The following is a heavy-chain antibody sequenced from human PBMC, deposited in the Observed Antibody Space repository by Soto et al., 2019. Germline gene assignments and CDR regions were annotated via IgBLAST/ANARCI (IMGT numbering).Heavy chain of an antibody. J-gene: IGHJ6*02. Sequence: GSLRLSCAASGFTFSSYWMSWVRQAPGKGLEWVANIKQDGSEKYYVDSVKGRFTISRDNAKNSLYLQMNSLRAEDTAVYYCARARGGSDGNGMDVWGQGTTVTVSS. V-gene: IGHV3-7*01. CDR3: ARARGGSDGNGMDV. CDR1: GFTFSSYW. CDR2: IKQDGSEK. D-gene: IGHD3-16*01.